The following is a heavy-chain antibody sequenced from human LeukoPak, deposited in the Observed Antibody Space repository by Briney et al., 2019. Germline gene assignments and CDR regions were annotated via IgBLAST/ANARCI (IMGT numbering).Heavy chain of an antibody. CDR3: ARSHYDFWSGYTYFDY. D-gene: IGHD3-3*01. CDR1: GGSISSSSYY. Sequence: PSETLSLTCTVSGGSISSSSYYWGWIRQPPGKGLEWIGSIYYSGSTYYNPSLKSRVTISVDTSKNQFSLKLSSVTAADTAVYYCARSHYDFWSGYTYFDYWGQGTLVTVSS. CDR2: IYYSGST. V-gene: IGHV4-39*01. J-gene: IGHJ4*02.